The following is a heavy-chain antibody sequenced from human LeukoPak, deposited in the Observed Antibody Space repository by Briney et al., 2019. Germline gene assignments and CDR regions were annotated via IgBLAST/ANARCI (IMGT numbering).Heavy chain of an antibody. Sequence: PSETLSLTCTASGGSISSGSYCWTWIRQPAGKGLEWIGRIYTRGNTNYNPTLKSRVTMSIATSKNQCSLKLSSVSAADTAVYYCARDLTGASAGTIDYWGQGTLVTVSS. V-gene: IGHV4-61*02. D-gene: IGHD6-13*01. CDR2: IYTRGNT. J-gene: IGHJ4*02. CDR1: GGSISSGSYC. CDR3: ARDLTGASAGTIDY.